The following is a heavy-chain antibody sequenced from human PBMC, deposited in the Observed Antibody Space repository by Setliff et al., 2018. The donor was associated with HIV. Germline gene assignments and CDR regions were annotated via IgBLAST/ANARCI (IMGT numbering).Heavy chain of an antibody. CDR3: ARGMDYYDTSGYYQYYFDY. CDR1: GYSFTDYY. V-gene: IGHV1-2*02. Sequence: GASVKVSCKASGYSFTDYYIHWVRQAPGQGLEWMGWINPKSDGTNYAQKFQGGITMTRDTSISTAYMALSRLRSDDTAVYYCARGMDYYDTSGYYQYYFDYWCQGTLVTVSS. CDR2: INPKSDGT. J-gene: IGHJ4*02. D-gene: IGHD3-22*01.